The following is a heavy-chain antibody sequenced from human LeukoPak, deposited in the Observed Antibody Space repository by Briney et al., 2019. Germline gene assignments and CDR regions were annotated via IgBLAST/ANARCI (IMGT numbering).Heavy chain of an antibody. Sequence: ASVKVSCKASGGTFSSYAISWVRQAPGQGLEWMGGIIPIFGTANYAQKFQGRVTITADESTSTAYMELSSLRSEDTAVYYCARGGSGGLERYFDWLLPFDYWGQGTLVTVSS. CDR2: IIPIFGTA. V-gene: IGHV1-69*13. CDR3: ARGGSGGLERYFDWLLPFDY. CDR1: GGTFSSYA. J-gene: IGHJ4*02. D-gene: IGHD3-9*01.